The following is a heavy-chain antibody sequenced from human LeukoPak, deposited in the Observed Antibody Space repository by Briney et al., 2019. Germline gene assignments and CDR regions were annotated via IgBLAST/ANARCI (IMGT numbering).Heavy chain of an antibody. CDR1: GLTFSNVW. D-gene: IGHD6-13*01. CDR2: IHTNIDGGII. J-gene: IGHJ4*02. V-gene: IGHV3-15*01. CDR3: TVRSSI. Sequence: GGSLRLSCVASGLTFSNVWMSWLRQAPGKGLEWVGRIHTNIDGGIIDYAAPVRGRFTISRDDSKNTLYLQMNSLKTEDTAMYYCTVRSSIWGQGTLVTVSS.